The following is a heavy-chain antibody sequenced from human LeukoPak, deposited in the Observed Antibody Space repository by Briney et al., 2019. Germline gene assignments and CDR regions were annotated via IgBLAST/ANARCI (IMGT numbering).Heavy chain of an antibody. D-gene: IGHD6-19*01. Sequence: PSETLCLTCTVSGYSISSGYYWGWIRQPPGKGLEWIGSIYHSGSTYYNPSLKSRATISVDTSKNQFSLKLSSVTAADTAVYYCARGVAGTAVDYWGQGTLVTVSS. CDR2: IYHSGST. CDR3: ARGVAGTAVDY. V-gene: IGHV4-38-2*02. J-gene: IGHJ4*02. CDR1: GYSISSGYY.